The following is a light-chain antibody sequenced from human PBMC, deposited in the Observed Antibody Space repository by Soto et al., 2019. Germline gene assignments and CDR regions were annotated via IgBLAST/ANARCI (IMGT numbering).Light chain of an antibody. J-gene: IGKJ4*01. CDR2: DAS. Sequence: DIQMTQSPSFLSASVGDRVTITFQASQSISSWLSWYQQKPGKAPKLLIYDASSLESGVPSRFSGSGSGTEFTLTISSLQPDDFATYYCQQYNSYPLTFGGGTKVDIK. V-gene: IGKV1-5*01. CDR1: QSISSW. CDR3: QQYNSYPLT.